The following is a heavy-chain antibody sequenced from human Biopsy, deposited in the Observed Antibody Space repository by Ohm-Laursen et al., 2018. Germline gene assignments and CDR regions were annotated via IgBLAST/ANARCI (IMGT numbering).Heavy chain of an antibody. J-gene: IGHJ6*02. Sequence: ASVKVSCKSSGYTFTSYGISWVRQAPGQGLEWMGWINTENGNTIYSQNLQGRVTMTADTSTSTAYMEVTSLRSDDTAVYYCARAKLEPVYYYYGMDVWGQGTTVTVSS. CDR3: ARAKLEPVYYYYGMDV. D-gene: IGHD1-1*01. CDR1: GYTFTSYG. V-gene: IGHV1-18*01. CDR2: INTENGNT.